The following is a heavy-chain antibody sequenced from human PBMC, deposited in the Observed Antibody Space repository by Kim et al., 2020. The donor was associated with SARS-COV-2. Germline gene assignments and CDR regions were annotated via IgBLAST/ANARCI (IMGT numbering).Heavy chain of an antibody. D-gene: IGHD6-19*01. Sequence: GGSLRLSCAASGFTFSSYAMSWVRQAPGKGLEWVSAISGSGGSTYYADSVKGRFTISRDNSKNTLYLQMNSLRAEDTAVYYCAKDPDIAVAGIPVYFDYWSQGTLVTVSS. CDR1: GFTFSSYA. J-gene: IGHJ4*02. CDR3: AKDPDIAVAGIPVYFDY. V-gene: IGHV3-23*01. CDR2: ISGSGGST.